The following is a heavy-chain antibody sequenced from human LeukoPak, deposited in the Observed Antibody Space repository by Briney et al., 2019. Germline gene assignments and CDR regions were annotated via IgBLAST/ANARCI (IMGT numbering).Heavy chain of an antibody. CDR1: GFTFTNAW. V-gene: IGHV4-59*01. CDR3: ARHTGYSSSWYCFDY. Sequence: GSLRLSCAASGFTFTNAWMTWVRQAPGKGLEWIGYIYYSGSTNYNPSLKSRVTISVDTSKNQFSLKLSSVTAADTAVYYCARHTGYSSSWYCFDYWGQGTLVTVSS. CDR2: IYYSGST. D-gene: IGHD6-13*01. J-gene: IGHJ4*02.